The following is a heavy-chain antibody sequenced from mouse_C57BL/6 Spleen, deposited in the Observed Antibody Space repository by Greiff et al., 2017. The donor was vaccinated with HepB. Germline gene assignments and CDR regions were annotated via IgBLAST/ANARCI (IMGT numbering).Heavy chain of an antibody. V-gene: IGHV5-4*01. J-gene: IGHJ2*01. CDR3: AREIYYGYDVDYFDY. D-gene: IGHD2-2*01. CDR2: ISDGGSYT. CDR1: GFTFSSYA. Sequence: DVKLVESGGGLVKPGGSLKLSCAASGFTFSSYAMSWVRQTPEKRLEWVATISDGGSYTYYPDNVKGRFTISRDNAKNNLYLQMSHLKSEDTAMYYCAREIYYGYDVDYFDYWGQGTTLTVSS.